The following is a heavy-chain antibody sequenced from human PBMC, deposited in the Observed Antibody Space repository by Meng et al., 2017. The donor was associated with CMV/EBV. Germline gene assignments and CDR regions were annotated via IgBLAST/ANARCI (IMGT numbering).Heavy chain of an antibody. Sequence: GGPLRLSCAASGFTFSGYAMHWVRRAPGKGLEWVAFIAFDGSNKYYADSVKGRFAVSRDNPKNTLYLQLNSLRREDTAMYYCARDDPIDSWGQGTLVTVSS. CDR3: ARDDPIDS. V-gene: IGHV3-30*09. CDR1: GFTFSGYA. CDR2: IAFDGSNK. J-gene: IGHJ4*02.